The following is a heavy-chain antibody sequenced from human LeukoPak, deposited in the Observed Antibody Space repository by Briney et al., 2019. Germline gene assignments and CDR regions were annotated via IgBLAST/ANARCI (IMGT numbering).Heavy chain of an antibody. V-gene: IGHV3-15*01. CDR2: IKSKTDGGTT. CDR3: TTDPWDGPDY. J-gene: IGHJ4*02. CDR1: GFTFSNAW. Sequence: PAGSLTLSCAASGFTFSNAWMSWVRQAPGKGLEWVGRIKSKTDGGTTDYAAPVTGTFTISTEDSKNTLYLQMSSLRTEDTAVYYCTTDPWDGPDYWGQGTLVTVSS. D-gene: IGHD5-24*01.